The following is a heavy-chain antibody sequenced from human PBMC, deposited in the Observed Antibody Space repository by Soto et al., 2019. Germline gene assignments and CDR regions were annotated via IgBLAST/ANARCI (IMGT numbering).Heavy chain of an antibody. J-gene: IGHJ4*02. D-gene: IGHD3-22*01. CDR1: GDTFTSYG. Sequence: GASVKVSCKASGDTFTSYGISCVRQAPGQGLEWMGWISAYNGNTNYAQKLQGRVTMTTDTSTSTAYMELRSLRSDDTAVYYCARIRGYYDSSGSTDYWGQATLVTVSS. CDR3: ARIRGYYDSSGSTDY. V-gene: IGHV1-18*01. CDR2: ISAYNGNT.